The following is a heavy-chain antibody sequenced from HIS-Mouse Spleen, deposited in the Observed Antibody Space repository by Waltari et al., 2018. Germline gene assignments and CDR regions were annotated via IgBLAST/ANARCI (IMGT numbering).Heavy chain of an antibody. Sequence: QVTLRESGPALVKPTQTLTLTCTFSGFSLSTSGMCVSWIRQPPGKALEWLARIDWDDDKYYSTSLNTRLTISKDTSKNQVVLKMTNMDPVDTATYYCARIAEGYSSGWYAFDYWGQGTLVTVSS. CDR3: ARIAEGYSSGWYAFDY. J-gene: IGHJ4*02. V-gene: IGHV2-70*15. CDR2: IDWDDDK. CDR1: GFSLSTSGMC. D-gene: IGHD6-19*01.